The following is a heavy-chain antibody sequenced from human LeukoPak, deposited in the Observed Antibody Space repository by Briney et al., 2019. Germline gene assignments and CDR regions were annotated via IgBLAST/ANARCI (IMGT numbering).Heavy chain of an antibody. Sequence: ASVKVSCKASGYTFTSYGISWVRQAPGQGLEWMGWISAYNGNTNYAQKLQGRVTMTTDTSTSTAYMELRSLRSDDTAVYYCAREAYDILTGYSRGATFDYWGQGTLVTVSS. D-gene: IGHD3-9*01. CDR2: ISAYNGNT. V-gene: IGHV1-18*01. J-gene: IGHJ4*02. CDR1: GYTFTSYG. CDR3: AREAYDILTGYSRGATFDY.